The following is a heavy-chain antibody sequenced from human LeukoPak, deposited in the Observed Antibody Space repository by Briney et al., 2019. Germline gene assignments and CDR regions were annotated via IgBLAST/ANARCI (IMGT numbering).Heavy chain of an antibody. J-gene: IGHJ4*02. D-gene: IGHD6-19*01. CDR3: ARGVAGYDY. CDR2: INSDGSST. Sequence: GGSLRLSCAASGFTFSTYWMHWVRQAPGKGLVWASHINSDGSSTSYADSVKGRFTFSRDNAKNTLYLQMNNLRADDTAVYYCARGVAGYDYWGQGTLVTVSS. CDR1: GFTFSTYW. V-gene: IGHV3-74*01.